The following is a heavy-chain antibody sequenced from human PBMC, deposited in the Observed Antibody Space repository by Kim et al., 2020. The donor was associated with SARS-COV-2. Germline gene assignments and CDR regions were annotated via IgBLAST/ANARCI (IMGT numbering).Heavy chain of an antibody. V-gene: IGHV3-7*01. J-gene: IGHJ3*01. CDR3: ARDFTHYYDSSGYDRSRYYYDAFDV. CDR2: IKGDGSVK. Sequence: GGSLRLSCAASGFTFSNYWMTWVRQAPAKGLEWVDNIKGDGSVKHCVDSMEGRFTISRDNAKNLVYLQINSLRADDSAVYYCARDFTHYYDSSGYDRSRYYYDAFDVWGQGTMVTVSS. D-gene: IGHD3-22*01. CDR1: GFTFSNYW.